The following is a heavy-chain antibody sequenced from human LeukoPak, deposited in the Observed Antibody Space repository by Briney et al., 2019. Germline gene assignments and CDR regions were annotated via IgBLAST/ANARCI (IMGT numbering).Heavy chain of an antibody. D-gene: IGHD2-2*01. CDR1: EYTFTDYY. V-gene: IGHV1-2*02. CDR2: INPNSGGT. CDR3: TRATSVVVPAADHYYYGMDV. Sequence: ASGKVSRKTSEYTFTDYYMHWVRQAPGQGLEWMGWINPNSGGTDYAQKFQGRVTMTRDTSLSTAYMELSRLRSDDTAVYYCTRATSVVVPAADHYYYGMDVWGQGTTVTVSS. J-gene: IGHJ6*02.